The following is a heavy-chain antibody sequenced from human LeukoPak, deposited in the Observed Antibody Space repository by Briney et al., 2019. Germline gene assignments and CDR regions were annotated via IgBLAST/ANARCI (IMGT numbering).Heavy chain of an antibody. V-gene: IGHV3-9*01. Sequence: QPGRSLRLSCAASGFTFDDYAMHWVRQAPGKGLEWVSGISWNSGSIGYADSVKGRFTISRDNAKNSLYLQMNSLRAEDTALYYCARGSYYYDSSGYYFDYWGQGTLVTVSS. D-gene: IGHD3-22*01. CDR3: ARGSYYYDSSGYYFDY. CDR2: ISWNSGSI. J-gene: IGHJ4*02. CDR1: GFTFDDYA.